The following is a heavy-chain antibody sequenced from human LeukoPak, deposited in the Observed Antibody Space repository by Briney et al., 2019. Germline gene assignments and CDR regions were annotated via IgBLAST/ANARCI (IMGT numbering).Heavy chain of an antibody. Sequence: GGSLRLSCAASGFTLSDHYMDWVRQAPGKGLEWVGRTRNKANSYATEYAASVKGRFTISRDDSKNSLYLQMNSLKTEDTAVYYCTRLGGAAYYYGMDVWGQGTTVTVSS. V-gene: IGHV3-72*01. CDR3: TRLGGAAYYYGMDV. D-gene: IGHD6-13*01. CDR1: GFTLSDHY. CDR2: TRNKANSYAT. J-gene: IGHJ6*02.